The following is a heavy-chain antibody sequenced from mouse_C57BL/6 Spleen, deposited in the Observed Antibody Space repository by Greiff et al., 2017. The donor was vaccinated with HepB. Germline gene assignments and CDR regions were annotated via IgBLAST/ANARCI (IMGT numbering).Heavy chain of an antibody. D-gene: IGHD2-2*01. CDR1: GYAFTNYL. V-gene: IGHV1-54*01. Sequence: VQLQQSGAELVRPGTSVKVSCKASGYAFTNYLIEWVKQRPGQGLEWIGVINPGSGGTNYNEKFKGKATLTADKSSSTAYMQLSSLTSEDSAVYFCARFGYYWYFDVWGTGTTVTVSS. CDR3: ARFGYYWYFDV. CDR2: INPGSGGT. J-gene: IGHJ1*03.